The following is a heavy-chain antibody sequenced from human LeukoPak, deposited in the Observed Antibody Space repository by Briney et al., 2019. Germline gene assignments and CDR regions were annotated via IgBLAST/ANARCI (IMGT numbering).Heavy chain of an antibody. CDR2: INHSGST. J-gene: IGHJ4*02. CDR3: AIPRGYSYGHFDY. CDR1: GFTFSSYS. V-gene: IGHV4-34*08. Sequence: GSLRLSCAASGFTFSSYSMNWVRQPPGKGLEWIGEINHSGSTNYNPSLKSRVTISVDTSKNQFSLKLSSVTAADTAVYYCAIPRGYSYGHFDYWGQGTLVTVSS. D-gene: IGHD5-18*01.